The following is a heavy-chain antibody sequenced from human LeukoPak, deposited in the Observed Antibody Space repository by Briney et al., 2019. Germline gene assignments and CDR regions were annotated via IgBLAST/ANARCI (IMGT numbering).Heavy chain of an antibody. D-gene: IGHD2-8*02. CDR2: IYPRDSDT. Sequence: GESLKISCQASGYSFTSSWIGWARQMPGKGLEWMGIIYPRDSDTKYSPSFQGQVTISADKSINTAYLQWSSLKPSDTAIYYCARHTSTGTDYWGQGTLVTVSS. CDR3: ARHTSTGTDY. CDR1: GYSFTSSW. J-gene: IGHJ4*02. V-gene: IGHV5-51*01.